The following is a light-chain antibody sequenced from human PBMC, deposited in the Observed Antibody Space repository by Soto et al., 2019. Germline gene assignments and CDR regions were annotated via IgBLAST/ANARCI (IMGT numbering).Light chain of an antibody. CDR2: WAS. J-gene: IGKJ2*01. CDR3: QQYYTTPYT. V-gene: IGKV4-1*01. CDR1: QSVLYSSENKNY. Sequence: DIVMTQSPDSLAVSLGERATINCKSSQSVLYSSENKNYLTWYQQRPGQPPKLLIYWASTRESGVPDRFSGSGSGTDFTLTISSLQAEDVAVYYCQQYYTTPYTFGQGTKLEIK.